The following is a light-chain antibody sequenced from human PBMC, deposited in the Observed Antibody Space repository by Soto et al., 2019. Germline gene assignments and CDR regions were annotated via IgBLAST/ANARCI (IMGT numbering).Light chain of an antibody. CDR3: SSYTSRSTLGV. CDR2: DVS. J-gene: IGLJ2*01. Sequence: QSALTQPASVSGSPGQSITISSTGTNSDIGGYNYVSWYQQHPGKAPKLMIYDVSNRPSGVSYRFSGSKSGNTASLTISGLQAEDEADYYCSSYTSRSTLGVFGGGTKRTVL. V-gene: IGLV2-14*03. CDR1: NSDIGGYNY.